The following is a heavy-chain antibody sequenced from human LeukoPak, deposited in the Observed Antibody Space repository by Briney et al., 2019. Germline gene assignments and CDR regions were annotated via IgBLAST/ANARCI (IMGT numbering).Heavy chain of an antibody. CDR2: ISASGGST. Sequence: QSGGSLRLSCAASGFTFSNAWMSWVRQAPGKGREWVSAISASGGSTYYADSVKGRFTISRDNSKNTLYLQMNSLRAEDTAVYYCAKDSLIRSWYVGIFDYWGQGTLVTVSS. CDR3: AKDSLIRSWYVGIFDY. V-gene: IGHV3-23*01. J-gene: IGHJ4*02. D-gene: IGHD6-13*01. CDR1: GFTFSNAW.